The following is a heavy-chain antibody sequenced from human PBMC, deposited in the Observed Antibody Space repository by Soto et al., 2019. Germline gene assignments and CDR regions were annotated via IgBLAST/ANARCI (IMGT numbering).Heavy chain of an antibody. CDR1: GYSFTSYW. Sequence: GESLKISCKGSGYSFTSYWIGWVRQMPGKGLEWMGIIYPGDSDTSYSPSFQGQVTISADKSISTAYLQWSSLKASDTAMYYCARATYYDFWRGYSPFDYWGQGTLVTVSS. CDR3: ARATYYDFWRGYSPFDY. CDR2: IYPGDSDT. D-gene: IGHD3-3*01. J-gene: IGHJ4*02. V-gene: IGHV5-51*01.